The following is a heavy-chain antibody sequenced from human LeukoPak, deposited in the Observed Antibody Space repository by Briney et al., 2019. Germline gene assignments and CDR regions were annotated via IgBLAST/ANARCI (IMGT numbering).Heavy chain of an antibody. D-gene: IGHD4-17*01. CDR2: IYPGDSDT. Sequence: GESLKISCKGSGYSFTSYWIGWVRRMPGKGLEWMGIIYPGDSDTRYSPSFQGQVTISADKSISTAYLQWSSLKASDTAMYYCARAGDYGDYDPNWFDPWGQGTLVTVSS. CDR1: GYSFTSYW. J-gene: IGHJ5*02. V-gene: IGHV5-51*01. CDR3: ARAGDYGDYDPNWFDP.